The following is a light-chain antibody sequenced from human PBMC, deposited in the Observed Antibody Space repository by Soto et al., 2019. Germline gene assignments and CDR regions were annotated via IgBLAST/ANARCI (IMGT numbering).Light chain of an antibody. Sequence: IQMTQSPSSLSASVGDRVSITCRASQSISRYLNWYQQKPGKAPKLLISLTSSLQSEVPSRFSGSGSGIDFTLTISSLQSEDFATYYCQQSYSTLWTFGQGTKVDIK. CDR1: QSISRY. CDR2: LTS. J-gene: IGKJ1*01. V-gene: IGKV1-39*01. CDR3: QQSYSTLWT.